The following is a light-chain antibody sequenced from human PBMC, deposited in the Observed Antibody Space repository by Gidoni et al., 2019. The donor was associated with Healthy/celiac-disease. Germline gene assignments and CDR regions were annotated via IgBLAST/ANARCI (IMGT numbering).Light chain of an antibody. J-gene: IGKJ4*01. V-gene: IGKV1-33*01. Sequence: DIQMTQSPSSLSASVGDRVTITCQASQDISNYFNWHQQKPGKAPKLLIYDASNLETVVPSRFSGSGSGTDFTFPISSLQPEDIATYYCQQYDNLPLTFGGGTKVEIK. CDR3: QQYDNLPLT. CDR2: DAS. CDR1: QDISNY.